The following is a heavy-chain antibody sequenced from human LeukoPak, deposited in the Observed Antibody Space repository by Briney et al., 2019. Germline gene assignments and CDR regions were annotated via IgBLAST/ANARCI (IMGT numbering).Heavy chain of an antibody. V-gene: IGHV3-74*01. Sequence: PGGSLRLSCAASGFTFSSYWMHWVRQAPGKGLVWVSRIKSDGSSTSYADSVKGRFTISRDNAKNSLYLQMNSLRAEDTAVYYCARAGGYVLNSFYMDVWGKGTTVTISS. D-gene: IGHD3-16*01. CDR2: IKSDGSST. J-gene: IGHJ6*03. CDR1: GFTFSSYW. CDR3: ARAGGYVLNSFYMDV.